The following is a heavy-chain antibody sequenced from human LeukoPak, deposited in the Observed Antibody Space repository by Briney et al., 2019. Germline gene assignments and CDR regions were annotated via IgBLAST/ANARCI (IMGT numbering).Heavy chain of an antibody. V-gene: IGHV4-30-4*08. CDR1: GGSISSGDYY. CDR2: IYYSGST. CDR3: ARDGSYYDSSGLPFDY. Sequence: NPSETLSLTCTVSGGSISSGDYYWSWIRQPPGKGLESIGYIYYSGSTYYNPSLKSRVTISVDTSKNQFSLRLSSVTAADTAVYYCARDGSYYDSSGLPFDYWGQGTLVTVSS. J-gene: IGHJ4*02. D-gene: IGHD3-22*01.